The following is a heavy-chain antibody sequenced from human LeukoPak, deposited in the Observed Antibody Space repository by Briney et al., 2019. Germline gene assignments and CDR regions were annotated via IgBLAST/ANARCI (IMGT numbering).Heavy chain of an antibody. D-gene: IGHD4-17*01. CDR1: GGSFSGYY. CDR2: IDHSGST. Sequence: SETLSLTCAVYGGSFSGYYWSWIRQPPGKGLEWVGEIDHSGSTNYNPSLKSRVTISVDTSKNQFSLKVISVTAADTAVYYCARGSKAPSFNPMSTVTTPPLWGQGTLVTVSS. J-gene: IGHJ4*02. V-gene: IGHV4-34*01. CDR3: ARGSKAPSFNPMSTVTTPPL.